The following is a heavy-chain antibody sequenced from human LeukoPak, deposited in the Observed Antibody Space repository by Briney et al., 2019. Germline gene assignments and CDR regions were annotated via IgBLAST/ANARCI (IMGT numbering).Heavy chain of an antibody. J-gene: IGHJ3*02. CDR1: GFTFNHFA. Sequence: GGSLRLSCAASGFTFNHFAMHWVRQAPGKGLEWVAVISYDGNNKYHADSVKGRLTISRDNSKNTLYLQMNSLRAEDTAVYYCAKPIRPIGGPDAFDIWGQGTMVTVSS. V-gene: IGHV3-30-3*02. D-gene: IGHD4-23*01. CDR3: AKPIRPIGGPDAFDI. CDR2: ISYDGNNK.